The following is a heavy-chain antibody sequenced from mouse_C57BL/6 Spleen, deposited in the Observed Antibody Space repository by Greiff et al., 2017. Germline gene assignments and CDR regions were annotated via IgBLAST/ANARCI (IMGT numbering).Heavy chain of an antibody. CDR1: GFTFSSYG. CDR2: ISSGGSYT. V-gene: IGHV5-6*01. J-gene: IGHJ3*01. CDR3: ARKGYYGSSYTWFAY. D-gene: IGHD1-1*01. Sequence: EVKVVESGGDLVKPGGSLKLSCAASGFTFSSYGMSWFRQTPDKRLEWVATISSGGSYTYYPDSVKGRFTISRDTAKNTLYLQMGSLKSEDTAMYYCARKGYYGSSYTWFAYWGQGTLVTVSA.